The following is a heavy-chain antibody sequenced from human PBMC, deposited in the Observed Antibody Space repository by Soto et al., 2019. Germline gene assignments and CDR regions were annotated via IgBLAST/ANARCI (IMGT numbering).Heavy chain of an antibody. CDR1: GFIFSSYA. J-gene: IGHJ4*02. D-gene: IGHD1-20*01. Sequence: GESLRLSCAASGFIFSSYAMSWVRQAPGKGLEWVSSINDRGENTYYADSVKGRFTISRDNSKNTLYLQMSSLRAEDTALYYCAKGVTGIKSSLDYRGQGTQITVP. CDR2: INDRGENT. CDR3: AKGVTGIKSSLDY. V-gene: IGHV3-23*01.